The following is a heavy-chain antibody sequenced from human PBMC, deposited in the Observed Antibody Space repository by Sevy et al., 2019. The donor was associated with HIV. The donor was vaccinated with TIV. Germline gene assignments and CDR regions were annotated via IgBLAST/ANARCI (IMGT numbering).Heavy chain of an antibody. V-gene: IGHV3-30*18. Sequence: GGSLRLSCAASGFTFSSYGMHWVRQAPGKGLEWVAVISYDGSNKYYADSVKGRFTISRDNSKNTLYLQMNSLRAEDTAVYYCAKDHDGGGVDYSGQGTLVTVSS. D-gene: IGHD2-8*02. CDR1: GFTFSSYG. CDR3: AKDHDGGGVDY. J-gene: IGHJ4*02. CDR2: ISYDGSNK.